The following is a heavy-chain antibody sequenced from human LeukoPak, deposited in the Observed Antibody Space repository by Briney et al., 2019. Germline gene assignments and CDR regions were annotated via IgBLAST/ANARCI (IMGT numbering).Heavy chain of an antibody. D-gene: IGHD6-13*01. CDR3: AAYQQQLAFDY. CDR2: IYSSGDT. Sequence: PSETLSLTCTVSGGPISSYYWSWIRQPAGKGLEWIGRIYSSGDTNYNPSLKRRVTMSIDTSKEQFSLNLSSVTAADTAVYYCAAYQQQLAFDYWGQGTLVTVSS. J-gene: IGHJ4*02. CDR1: GGPISSYY. V-gene: IGHV4-4*07.